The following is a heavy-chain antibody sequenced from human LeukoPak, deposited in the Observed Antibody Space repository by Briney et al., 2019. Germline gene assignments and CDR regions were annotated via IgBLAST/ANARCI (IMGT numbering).Heavy chain of an antibody. J-gene: IGHJ6*03. CDR3: ARDGFDGSYYYYYMDV. D-gene: IGHD1-26*01. Sequence: SETLSLTCTVSGGSISSYYWSWIRQPAGKGLEWIGRIYTSGSTNHNPSLKSRVTMSVDTSKNQFSLKLSSVTAADTAVYYCARDGFDGSYYYYYMDVWGKGTTVTVSS. V-gene: IGHV4-4*07. CDR2: IYTSGST. CDR1: GGSISSYY.